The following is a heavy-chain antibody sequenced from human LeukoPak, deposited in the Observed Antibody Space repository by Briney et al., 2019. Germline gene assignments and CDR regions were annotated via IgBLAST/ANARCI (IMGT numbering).Heavy chain of an antibody. V-gene: IGHV1-2*02. CDR2: INPNSGGT. D-gene: IGHD3-22*01. Sequence: GASVTVSCTASGYTFTGYYMHWVRQAPGQGLEWMGWINPNSGGTNYAQKFQGRVTMTRDTSISTAYMELSRLRSDDTAMYYCASQPFHYYDSSGYFGYWGQGTLVTVSS. CDR3: ASQPFHYYDSSGYFGY. J-gene: IGHJ4*02. CDR1: GYTFTGYY.